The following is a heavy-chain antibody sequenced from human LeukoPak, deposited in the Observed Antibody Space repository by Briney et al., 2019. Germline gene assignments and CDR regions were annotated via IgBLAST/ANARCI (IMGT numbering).Heavy chain of an antibody. Sequence: GGSLRLSCTASGFTLSFYNMNWVRQAPGKGLEWVSFISSSSTYIYYADSVKGRFTISRDNAKNSLYLQMNSLRAEDTAVYYCARDMKAYDSSYGMDVWGQGTTVTVSS. CDR3: ARDMKAYDSSYGMDV. CDR2: ISSSSTYI. D-gene: IGHD3-22*01. CDR1: GFTLSFYN. J-gene: IGHJ6*02. V-gene: IGHV3-21*01.